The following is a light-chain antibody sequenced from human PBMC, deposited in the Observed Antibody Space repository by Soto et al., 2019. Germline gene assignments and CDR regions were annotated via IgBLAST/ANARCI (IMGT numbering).Light chain of an antibody. J-gene: IGKJ2*01. Sequence: EIVMTQSPATLSVSPGERATLSCRASQSVNSNLAWYQQKPGQAPRLLIYGASTRATGIPARFSGSASGTEFTLTISSLQSEDFAVYYCHQYNNWPPYTFGQGTKLDIK. CDR2: GAS. V-gene: IGKV3-15*01. CDR3: HQYNNWPPYT. CDR1: QSVNSN.